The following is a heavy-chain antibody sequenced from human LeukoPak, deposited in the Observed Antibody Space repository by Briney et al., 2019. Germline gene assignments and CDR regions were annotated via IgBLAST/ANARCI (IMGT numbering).Heavy chain of an antibody. CDR1: GGSISSYY. Sequence: PSETLSLTCTVSGGSISSYYWSWIRQPAGKGLEWIGRIYTSGSTNYNPSLKSRVTMSVDTSKNQFSLKLSSVTAADTAVYYCARALDYSNYGWFDPWGQGTLVTVSP. V-gene: IGHV4-4*07. J-gene: IGHJ5*02. CDR2: IYTSGST. D-gene: IGHD4-11*01. CDR3: ARALDYSNYGWFDP.